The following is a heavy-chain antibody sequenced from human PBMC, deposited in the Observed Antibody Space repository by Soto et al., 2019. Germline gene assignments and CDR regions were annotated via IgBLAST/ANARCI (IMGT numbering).Heavy chain of an antibody. J-gene: IGHJ4*02. V-gene: IGHV4-30-2*01. D-gene: IGHD2-21*01. Sequence: KPSETLSLTCAVSGGSISSGHYPWTWIRQPPGKGLEWIGYIYPGGKTYYSSSLKSRVTIALDTSKSLVSLRLTSVTAADTAVYFCARLVGVALSPWGQGTLVTVSS. CDR1: GGSISSGHYP. CDR3: ARLVGVALSP. CDR2: IYPGGKT.